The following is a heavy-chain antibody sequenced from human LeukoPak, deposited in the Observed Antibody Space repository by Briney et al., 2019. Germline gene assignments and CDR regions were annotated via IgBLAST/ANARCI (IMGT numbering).Heavy chain of an antibody. Sequence: GGSLRLSCAASGFTFSSYGMHWVRQAPGKGLEWVAVISYDGSNKYYADSVKGRFTISRDNSKNTLYLQMNSLRAEDTAVYYCAKESFRATGSGAFDIWGQGTMVTVSS. D-gene: IGHD1-26*01. J-gene: IGHJ3*02. CDR3: AKESFRATGSGAFDI. CDR1: GFTFSSYG. V-gene: IGHV3-30*18. CDR2: ISYDGSNK.